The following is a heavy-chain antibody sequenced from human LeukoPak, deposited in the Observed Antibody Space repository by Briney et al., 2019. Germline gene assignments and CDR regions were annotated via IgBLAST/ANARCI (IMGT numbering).Heavy chain of an antibody. V-gene: IGHV3-33*01. CDR1: GFTFSTYA. CDR2: IWYDGSNK. CDR3: ARVNIYYFGMDV. Sequence: GRTLRLSCAASGFTFSTYAMHWVRQAPGKGLEWVAVIWYDGSNKFYADSVKGRFTISRDNSKDTLYLQMNSLRADDTAVYYRARVNIYYFGMDVWGQGTTVTVSS. J-gene: IGHJ6*02. D-gene: IGHD1/OR15-1a*01.